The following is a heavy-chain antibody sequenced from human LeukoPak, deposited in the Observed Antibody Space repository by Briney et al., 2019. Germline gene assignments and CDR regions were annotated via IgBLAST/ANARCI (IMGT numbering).Heavy chain of an antibody. CDR1: GFTFSSYE. CDR2: ISRGTATT. J-gene: IGHJ3*02. Sequence: PGGSLRLSCAASGFTFSSYEMNWVRQAPGKGLEWVSTISRGTATTYYADSVKGRFIISRDNSKNTLYLQMNSLRAEDTAVYYCAKGYYDSSGYTYGFDIWGQGTMVTVSS. D-gene: IGHD3-22*01. V-gene: IGHV3-23*01. CDR3: AKGYYDSSGYTYGFDI.